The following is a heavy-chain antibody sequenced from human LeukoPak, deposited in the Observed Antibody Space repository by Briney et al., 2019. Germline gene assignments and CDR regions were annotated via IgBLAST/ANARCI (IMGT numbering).Heavy chain of an antibody. CDR1: GGSIDNYY. D-gene: IGHD2-15*01. J-gene: IGHJ2*01. V-gene: IGHV4-59*08. CDR3: ARAWWYSNWYFDH. CDR2: IFYSGTT. Sequence: SETLSLTCNVSGGSIDNYYWSWIRQPPGKGLEYIGYIFYSGTTNYNPSLKNRVSISLDTSKKQFSLELNSVTAADTAVYYCARAWWYSNWYFDHWGRGTLVTVSS.